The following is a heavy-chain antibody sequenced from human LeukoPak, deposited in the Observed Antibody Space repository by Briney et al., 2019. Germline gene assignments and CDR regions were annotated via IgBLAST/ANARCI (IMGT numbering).Heavy chain of an antibody. Sequence: ASVKVSCKASGYTFTSYYMHWVRQAPGQGLEWMGIINPSGGSTSYAQKFQGRVTMTRDMSTSTVYMELSSLRSEDTAVYYCARAGPYYGFWSGYYTASYYYYYMDVWGKGTTVTVSS. CDR3: ARAGPYYGFWSGYYTASYYYYYMDV. CDR2: INPSGGST. V-gene: IGHV1-46*01. D-gene: IGHD3-3*01. J-gene: IGHJ6*03. CDR1: GYTFTSYY.